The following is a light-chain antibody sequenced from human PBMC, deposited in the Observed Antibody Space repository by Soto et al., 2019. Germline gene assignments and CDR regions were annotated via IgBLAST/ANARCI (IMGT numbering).Light chain of an antibody. CDR2: ANN. J-gene: IGLJ1*01. V-gene: IGLV1-44*01. Sequence: QSVLTQPPSASGTPGQRVTISCSGSSSNIGSNTVNWYQQLPGTAPKLLIHANNQRPSGVPDRFSGSKSGTSASLAISWLQSEEADYYCAAWDDSPNGYVFGTGTKLTVL. CDR1: SSNIGSNT. CDR3: AAWDDSPNGYV.